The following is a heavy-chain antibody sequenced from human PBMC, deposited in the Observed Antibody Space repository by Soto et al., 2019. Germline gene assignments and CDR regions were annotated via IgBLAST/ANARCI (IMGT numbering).Heavy chain of an antibody. CDR1: GYSSSNYY. Sequence: QVQVVQSGAEVKEPGASVKVSCKASGYSSSNYYTHWVRQAPGQGLEWMGIVNPSGESTNYAQRFQGRVALTRDTSTNTDYMELSRLTSDDTAIYFCASVTTIWSNWGQGTLVTVSS. CDR3: ASVTTIWSN. CDR2: VNPSGEST. V-gene: IGHV1-46*01. J-gene: IGHJ4*02. D-gene: IGHD2-21*02.